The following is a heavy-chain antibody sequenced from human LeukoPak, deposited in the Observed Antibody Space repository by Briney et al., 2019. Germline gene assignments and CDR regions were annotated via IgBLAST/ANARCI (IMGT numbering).Heavy chain of an antibody. CDR1: GFTFSNAW. CDR2: IKSKADGGTT. Sequence: GGSLRLSCAASGFTFSNAWMSWVRQAPGKGLEWLGRIKSKADGGTTDYTAPVKGRFTISRDDSRNTVYLQMDSVQIEDTAVYYCCGSSGFQSWDYWGQGTLVTVSS. V-gene: IGHV3-15*01. CDR3: CGSSGFQSWDY. D-gene: IGHD3-22*01. J-gene: IGHJ4*02.